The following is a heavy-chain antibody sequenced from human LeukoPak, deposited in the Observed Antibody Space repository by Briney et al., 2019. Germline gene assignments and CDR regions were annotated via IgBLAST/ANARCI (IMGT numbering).Heavy chain of an antibody. CDR1: GYTFTGYY. CDR2: INPSGGST. J-gene: IGHJ4*02. CDR3: ARDRRITMVRGVMSY. V-gene: IGHV1-46*01. Sequence: VASVKVSCKASGYTFTGYYMHWVRQAPGQGLEWMGIINPSGGSTSYAQKFQGRVTMTRDTSTSTVYMELSSLRSEDTAVYYCARDRRITMVRGVMSYWGQGTLVTVSS. D-gene: IGHD3-10*01.